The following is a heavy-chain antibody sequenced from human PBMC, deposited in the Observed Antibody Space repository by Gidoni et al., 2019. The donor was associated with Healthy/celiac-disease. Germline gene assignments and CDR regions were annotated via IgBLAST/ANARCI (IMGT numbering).Heavy chain of an antibody. J-gene: IGHJ4*02. CDR2: ISYDGSNK. Sequence: QVQLVESGGGVVQPGGSLRLSCAASGFTLSSYGMHWARQAPGKGLEWVAVISYDGSNKYYADSVKGRFTISRDNSKNTLYLQMNSLRAEDTAVYYCAKDISRPPFIAAAGYVDYWGQGTLVTVSS. CDR3: AKDISRPPFIAAAGYVDY. D-gene: IGHD6-13*01. V-gene: IGHV3-30*18. CDR1: GFTLSSYG.